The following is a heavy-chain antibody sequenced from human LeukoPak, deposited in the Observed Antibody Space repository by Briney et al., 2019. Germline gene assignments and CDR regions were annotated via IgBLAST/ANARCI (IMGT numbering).Heavy chain of an antibody. V-gene: IGHV4-31*03. D-gene: IGHD6-19*01. CDR3: ARDVKSSGYNYYGMDV. CDR1: GGSISSGVYY. CDR2: IYYSGST. J-gene: IGHJ6*02. Sequence: SETLSLTCTVSGGSISSGVYYWTWIRQHPGRGLEWFGYIYYSGSTYYNPSLKSRVSISVDTSKNQFSLKVSSVTAADTAVYYCARDVKSSGYNYYGMDVWGQGTTVTVSS.